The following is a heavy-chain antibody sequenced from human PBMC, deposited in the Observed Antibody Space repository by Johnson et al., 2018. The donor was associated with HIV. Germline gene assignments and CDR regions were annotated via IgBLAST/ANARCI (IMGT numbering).Heavy chain of an antibody. J-gene: IGHJ3*02. CDR1: GFSFSNAW. CDR2: IYSGGST. V-gene: IGHV3-66*01. Sequence: VQLVESGGGLVKPGGSLRVSCAASGFSFSNAWMSWVRQAPGNGLEWVSVIYSGGSTYYADSVKGRFTISRDNSKNTLYLQMNSLRAEDTAVYYCAREDSAFDIWGQGTMVTVSS. CDR3: AREDSAFDI.